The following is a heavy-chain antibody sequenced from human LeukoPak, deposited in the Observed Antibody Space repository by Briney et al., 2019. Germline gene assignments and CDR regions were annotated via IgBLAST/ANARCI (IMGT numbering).Heavy chain of an antibody. CDR1: GGSISSSTYF. CDR2: IHYSGST. J-gene: IGHJ6*03. CDR3: ARLKDYYYYYMDV. Sequence: SETLSLTCSVSGGSISSSTYFWGWIRQPPGKGLEWIASIHYSGSTYSNPSLKSRVTISVDTSKNQFSLKLSSVTAADTAVYYCARLKDYYYYYMDVWGKGTTVTISS. V-gene: IGHV4-39*01.